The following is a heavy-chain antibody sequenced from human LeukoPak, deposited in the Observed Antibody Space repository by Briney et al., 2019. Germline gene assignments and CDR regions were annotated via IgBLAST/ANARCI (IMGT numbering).Heavy chain of an antibody. J-gene: IGHJ6*03. CDR3: ARAPITISGVVIYYYYMDV. CDR1: GGSISSGGYY. D-gene: IGHD3-3*01. Sequence: PSETLSLTCTVSGGSISSGGYYWSWIRQHPGKGLEWIGYIYYSGSTYYNPSLKSRVTISVDTSKNQFSLKLSSVTAADTAVYYCARAPITISGVVIYYYYMDVWGKGTTVTVSS. CDR2: IYYSGST. V-gene: IGHV4-31*03.